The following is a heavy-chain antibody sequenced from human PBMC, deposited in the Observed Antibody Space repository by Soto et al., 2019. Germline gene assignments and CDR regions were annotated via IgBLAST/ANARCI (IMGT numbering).Heavy chain of an antibody. Sequence: QVQLVQSGAEVKKPGASVKVSCKASGYTFTSYGISWVRQAPGQGLEWMGWISAYNGKTNYAQKRQGRVTMTTATATSTAYMGLRSLRSDATAVYCCASGIAAAADCDYWGQGTLVTVSS. V-gene: IGHV1-18*01. D-gene: IGHD6-13*01. CDR3: ASGIAAAADCDY. CDR1: GYTFTSYG. J-gene: IGHJ4*02. CDR2: ISAYNGKT.